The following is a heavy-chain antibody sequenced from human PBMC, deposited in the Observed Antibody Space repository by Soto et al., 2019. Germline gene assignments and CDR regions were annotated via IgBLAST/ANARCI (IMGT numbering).Heavy chain of an antibody. CDR1: GGSFSGYY. Sequence: QVQLQQWGAGLLKPSETLSLTCAVYGGSFSGYYWSWIRQPPGKGLEWIGEINHSGSTNYNPSLKSRVTISVDTSKNQFSLKLSSVTAADTAVYYCARGLGTVTTRYYYYGMAVWGQGTTVTVSS. CDR3: ARGLGTVTTRYYYYGMAV. D-gene: IGHD4-17*01. V-gene: IGHV4-34*01. CDR2: INHSGST. J-gene: IGHJ6*02.